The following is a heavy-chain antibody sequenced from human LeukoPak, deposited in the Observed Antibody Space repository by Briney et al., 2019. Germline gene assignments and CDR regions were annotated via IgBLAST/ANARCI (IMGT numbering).Heavy chain of an antibody. CDR2: ISAYNGNT. J-gene: IGHJ2*01. Sequence: ASVKVSCKASGGTFSSYAISWVRQAPGQGLEWMGWISAYNGNTNYAQKLQGRVTMTTDTSTSTAYMELRSLRSDDTAVYYCARDITRYFDLWGRGTLVTVSS. D-gene: IGHD3-10*01. V-gene: IGHV1-18*01. CDR1: GGTFSSYA. CDR3: ARDITRYFDL.